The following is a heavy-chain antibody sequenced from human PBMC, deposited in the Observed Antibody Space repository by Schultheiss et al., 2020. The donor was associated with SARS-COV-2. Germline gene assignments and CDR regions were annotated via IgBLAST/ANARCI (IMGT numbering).Heavy chain of an antibody. D-gene: IGHD5-12*01. Sequence: GGSLRLSCSASGFTFSDYGMHWVRQAPGKTLEYVSAITYDGGRTYYADSVKGRFIISRDNYKNTFYLQMSSLRAEDTAVYYCARGSGGGYEFDYWGQGTLVTVSS. CDR2: ITYDGGRT. CDR1: GFTFSDYG. CDR3: ARGSGGGYEFDY. V-gene: IGHV3-64D*08. J-gene: IGHJ4*02.